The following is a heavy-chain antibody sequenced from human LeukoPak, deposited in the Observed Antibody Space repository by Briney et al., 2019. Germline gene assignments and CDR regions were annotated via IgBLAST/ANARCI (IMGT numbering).Heavy chain of an antibody. J-gene: IGHJ6*03. CDR1: SYLISSGYY. CDR2: IYHSGKT. CDR3: ARVAGDYRYYYMDV. D-gene: IGHD4-17*01. V-gene: IGHV4-38-2*02. Sequence: PSETLSLPCNVSSYLISSGYYWGWLRQPPGKGLEWIGSIYHSGKTYYNPSLENRVTISVDSSKNQFSLRLSSVTAADTAVYYWARVAGDYRYYYMDVWGQGTTITVSS.